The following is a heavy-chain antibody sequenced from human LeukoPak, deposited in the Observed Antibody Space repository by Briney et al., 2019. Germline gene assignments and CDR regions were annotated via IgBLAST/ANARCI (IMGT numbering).Heavy chain of an antibody. Sequence: GGSLRLSCAASGFTLNNYEMNWVRQAPGKGLEWVSGIHWNGGDTGYADSVKGRFTISGDNSKNTLYLQMNGLRPEDTAVYFCAKDWGNKFASGSSYLDSWGQGTLVTVSS. CDR2: IHWNGGDT. J-gene: IGHJ4*02. D-gene: IGHD3-10*01. CDR3: AKDWGNKFASGSSYLDS. CDR1: GFTLNNYE. V-gene: IGHV3-20*04.